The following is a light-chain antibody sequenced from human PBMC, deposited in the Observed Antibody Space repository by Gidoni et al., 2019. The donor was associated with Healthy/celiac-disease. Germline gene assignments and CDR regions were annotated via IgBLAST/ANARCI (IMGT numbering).Light chain of an antibody. CDR1: QSVSSY. CDR2: DAS. J-gene: IGKJ2*01. Sequence: EIVLTQSLATLAVSPGERATISCRASQSVSSYLAWYQQKPGQAPRLLIYDASNRATGIPARFSGSGSGTDFTLTISSLEPEDFAVYYCQQRSNWPPYTFGQGTKLEIK. CDR3: QQRSNWPPYT. V-gene: IGKV3-11*01.